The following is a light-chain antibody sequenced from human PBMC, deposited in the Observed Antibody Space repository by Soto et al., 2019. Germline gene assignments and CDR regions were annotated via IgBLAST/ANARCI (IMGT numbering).Light chain of an antibody. CDR3: QSYDSSPTAVYGVYV. J-gene: IGLJ1*01. CDR2: GNN. CDR1: TSNIGAGHD. Sequence: QSFLTQPPSVSGAPGQRVTISCTGSTSNIGAGHDVHWYQHLPGKAPKLLIYGNNNRPSGVPDRFSGSKSGTSASLAITGLQPEDEADYYCQSYDSSPTAVYGVYVSGTGTKVTVL. V-gene: IGLV1-40*01.